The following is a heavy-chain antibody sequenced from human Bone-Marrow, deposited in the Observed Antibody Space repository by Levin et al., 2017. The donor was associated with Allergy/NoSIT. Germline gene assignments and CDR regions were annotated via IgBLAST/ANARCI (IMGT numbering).Heavy chain of an antibody. CDR3: ARGWFGELLSH. V-gene: IGHV3-53*01. J-gene: IGHJ1*01. CDR2: IYSGGST. Sequence: RGESLKISCAASGFTVSSHYMSWVRQAPGKGPEWVSVIYSGGSTYYADSVKGRFTISRDNSKNTLYLQMNSLRAEVTSVYYCARGWFGELLSHWGQGTLVTVSS. D-gene: IGHD3-10*01. CDR1: GFTVSSHY.